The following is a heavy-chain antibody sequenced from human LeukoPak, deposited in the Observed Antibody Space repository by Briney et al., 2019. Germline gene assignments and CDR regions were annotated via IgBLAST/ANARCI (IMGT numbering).Heavy chain of an antibody. CDR3: ARGPLLDY. V-gene: IGHV4-34*01. J-gene: IGHJ4*02. CDR2: INHSGST. CDR1: GGSFGGYY. Sequence: PSETLSLTCAVYGGSFGGYYWSWIRQPPGKGLEWIGEINHSGSTNYNPSLKSRVTISVDTPKNQFSLKLSSVTAADTAVYYCARGPLLDYWGQGTLVTVSS.